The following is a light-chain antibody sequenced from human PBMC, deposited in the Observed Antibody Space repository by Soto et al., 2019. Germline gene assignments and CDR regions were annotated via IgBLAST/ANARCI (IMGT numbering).Light chain of an antibody. CDR3: QQRSNWPPWT. J-gene: IGKJ1*01. Sequence: EIVLTQSPATLSLSPGERATLSCRASQSVSSYLAWYHQKPGQAPSLLIYDASNRATGIPARFSGSGSGTDFTLTISSLEPEDFAVYYCQQRSNWPPWTFGQGTKVEIK. CDR1: QSVSSY. V-gene: IGKV3-11*01. CDR2: DAS.